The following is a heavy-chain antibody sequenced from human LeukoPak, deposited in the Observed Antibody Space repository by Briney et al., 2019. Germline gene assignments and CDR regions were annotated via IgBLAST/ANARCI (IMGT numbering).Heavy chain of an antibody. CDR3: ARARPSAAGVGTFDY. V-gene: IGHV6-1*01. J-gene: IGHJ4*02. Sequence: SQTLSLTCAISGDSVSINSAAWNWIRQSPSRGLEWLGSTYYRSKWYNDYAVSVKSRITINPDTSKNQFSLQLNSVTPEDTAVYYCARARPSAAGVGTFDYWGQGTLVTVSS. CDR1: GDSVSINSAA. CDR2: TYYRSKWYN. D-gene: IGHD6-13*01.